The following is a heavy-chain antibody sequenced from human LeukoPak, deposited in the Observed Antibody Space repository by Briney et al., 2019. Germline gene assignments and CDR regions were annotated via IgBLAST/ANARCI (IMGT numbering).Heavy chain of an antibody. CDR2: ISASGGST. CDR1: GFTVSSNY. Sequence: GGSLRLSCAASGFTVSSNYMSWVRQAPGKGLEWVSGISASGGSTYYADSVKGRFTISRDNSQNTLYLQMNSLRVEDTAVYYCAKSRDGYNNPFDYWGQGTLVTASS. CDR3: AKSRDGYNNPFDY. J-gene: IGHJ4*02. V-gene: IGHV3-23*01. D-gene: IGHD5-24*01.